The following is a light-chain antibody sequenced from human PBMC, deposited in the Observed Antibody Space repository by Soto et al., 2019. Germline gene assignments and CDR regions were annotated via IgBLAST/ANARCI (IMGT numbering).Light chain of an antibody. CDR3: QQRSNWPPVIT. CDR2: DAS. J-gene: IGKJ5*01. CDR1: QSVGSY. V-gene: IGKV3-11*01. Sequence: EIVLTQSPATLSLSPGERATLSCRASQSVGSYLAWYQQTPGQAPRLLIYDASNRATGIPARFTGSGSGTDFTPTISSLEPEDFSVYYCQQRSNWPPVITFGQGTRLEIK.